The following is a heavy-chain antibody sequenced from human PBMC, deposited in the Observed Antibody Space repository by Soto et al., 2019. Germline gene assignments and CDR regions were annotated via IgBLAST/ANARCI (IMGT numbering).Heavy chain of an antibody. CDR1: GGSISSSSNH. Sequence: PSDTLSLTCTVSGGSISSSSNHWGWIRQPPGKGLEWIGNIYYSENTYYNPSLKSRVTISVDTSKNQFSLRLTSVTAADTAVYYCATHPPYGPLDHWGQGTQVTVSS. V-gene: IGHV4-39*01. D-gene: IGHD4-17*01. CDR3: ATHPPYGPLDH. CDR2: IYYSENT. J-gene: IGHJ4*02.